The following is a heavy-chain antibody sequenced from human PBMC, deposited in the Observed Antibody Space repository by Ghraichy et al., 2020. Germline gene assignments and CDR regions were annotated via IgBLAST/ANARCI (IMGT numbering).Heavy chain of an antibody. V-gene: IGHV4-59*09. CDR2: IFYIGST. CDR3: ARGQDLVDV. D-gene: IGHD3-3*01. Sequence: NGYIFYIGSTNYNPSLKSRVTISVDTSKNQFSLKLSSVTAADTAVYYCARGQDLVDVWGKGTTVTVSS. J-gene: IGHJ6*04.